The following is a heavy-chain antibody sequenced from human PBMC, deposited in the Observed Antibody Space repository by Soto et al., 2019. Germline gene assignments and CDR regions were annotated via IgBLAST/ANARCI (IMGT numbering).Heavy chain of an antibody. Sequence: QVQLVESGGGVVQPGRSLRLSCAASGFTFSSYGMHWVRQAPGKGLEWVAVISYDGSNKYYADSVKGRFTISRDNSKNTLYLQMNSLRAEDTAVYYCAKDWDIVVVTAFRYGMDVWGQGTTGTVSS. CDR3: AKDWDIVVVTAFRYGMDV. V-gene: IGHV3-30*18. D-gene: IGHD2-21*02. CDR1: GFTFSSYG. CDR2: ISYDGSNK. J-gene: IGHJ6*02.